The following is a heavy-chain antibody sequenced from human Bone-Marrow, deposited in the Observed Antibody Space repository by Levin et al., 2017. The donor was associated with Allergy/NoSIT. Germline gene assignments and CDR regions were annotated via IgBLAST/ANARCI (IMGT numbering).Heavy chain of an antibody. V-gene: IGHV1-8*01. CDR1: GFTFTTFD. D-gene: IGHD4-17*01. CDR2: VSPKTGQT. CDR3: ARATTVTSRYFDL. Sequence: ASVKVSCRASGFTFTTFDINWIRQAPGQGLEWLGWVSPKTGQTEYAQKFEGRVTMTRIPSTATAYMELRSLRYEDTAVYYCARATTVTSRYFDLWGRGTLVIVSS. J-gene: IGHJ2*01.